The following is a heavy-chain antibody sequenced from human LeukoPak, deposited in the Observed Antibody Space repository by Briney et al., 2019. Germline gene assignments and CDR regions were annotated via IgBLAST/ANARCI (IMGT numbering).Heavy chain of an antibody. CDR2: IGPTSSAI. D-gene: IGHD2-21*02. V-gene: IGHV3-21*01. CDR3: ARDVRGVATREGDFDY. CDR1: GFTFSGYS. J-gene: IGHJ4*02. Sequence: GGSLRLSCAAYGFTFSGYSMIWVRQAPGKGLEWVSSIGPTSSAINYADSVKGRFTISRDNAKKSVYLQMDSLRAEDTALYYCARDVRGVATREGDFDYWGQGTLVTVSS.